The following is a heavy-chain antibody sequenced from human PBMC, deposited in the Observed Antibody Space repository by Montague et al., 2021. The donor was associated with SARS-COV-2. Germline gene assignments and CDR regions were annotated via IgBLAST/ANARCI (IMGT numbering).Heavy chain of an antibody. Sequence: PALVKPTQTLTLTCTFSGFSLSTNGMCVSWIRQPPGKALEWLARIDWDDDKYYSTSLKTRLTISKDTSKNQVVLTMTNMDPVDTATYYCVRLRPGGSLSGDMDYFDYGGLGTLGTGSS. CDR3: VRLRPGGSLSGDMDYFDY. D-gene: IGHD5-12*01. CDR1: GFSLSTNGMC. V-gene: IGHV2-70*11. CDR2: IDWDDDK. J-gene: IGHJ4*02.